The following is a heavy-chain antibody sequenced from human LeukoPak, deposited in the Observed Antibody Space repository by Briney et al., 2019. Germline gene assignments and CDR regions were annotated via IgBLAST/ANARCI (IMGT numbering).Heavy chain of an antibody. CDR2: IKSKTDGGTT. V-gene: IGHV3-15*01. D-gene: IGHD1-7*01. CDR3: TTVTYNWNYYPTFDY. CDR1: GFTFSNAW. Sequence: PGGSLRLSCAASGFTFSNAWMSWVRQAPGKGLGWVGRIKSKTDGGTTDYAAPVKGRFTISRDDSKNTLYLQMNSLKTEDTAVYYCTTVTYNWNYYPTFDYWGQGTLVTVSS. J-gene: IGHJ4*02.